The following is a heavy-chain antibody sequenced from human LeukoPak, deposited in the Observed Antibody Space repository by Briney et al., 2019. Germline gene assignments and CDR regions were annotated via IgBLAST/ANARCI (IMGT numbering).Heavy chain of an antibody. CDR3: ARDGALGIQLWFPLGWFDP. D-gene: IGHD5-18*01. CDR2: INPNSGGT. Sequence: ASVKVSCKASGYTFTGYYMHWVRQAPGQGLEWMGWINPNSGGTNYAQKFQGRVTMTRDTSISTAYMELSRLRSDDTAVYYCARDGALGIQLWFPLGWFDPWGQGTLVTVSS. CDR1: GYTFTGYY. J-gene: IGHJ5*02. V-gene: IGHV1-2*02.